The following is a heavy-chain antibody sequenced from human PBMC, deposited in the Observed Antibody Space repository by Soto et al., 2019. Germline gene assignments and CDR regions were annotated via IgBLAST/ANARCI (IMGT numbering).Heavy chain of an antibody. CDR2: ISAYSGNT. D-gene: IGHD2-2*01. CDR1: GYTFTSYG. Sequence: ASVKVSCKASGYTFTSYGISWVRQAPGQGLEWMGWISAYSGNTNYAQKLQGRVTMTTDTSTSTAYMELRRLRSDDTAVFYCARWYCGSTSCFQPFDYWGQGTQVTVSS. CDR3: ARWYCGSTSCFQPFDY. V-gene: IGHV1-18*01. J-gene: IGHJ4*02.